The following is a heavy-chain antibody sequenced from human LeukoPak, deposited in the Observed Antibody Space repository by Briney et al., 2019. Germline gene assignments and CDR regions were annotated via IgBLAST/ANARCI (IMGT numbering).Heavy chain of an antibody. J-gene: IGHJ4*02. CDR3: ASRKTGRDY. Sequence: SETLSLTCTVSGGSISSSSYYWGWIRQPSGKGLEWIGSIYYSGSTYYNPSLKSRVTISVDTSKNQFSLKLSSVTAADTAVYYCASRKTGRDYWGQGTLVTVSS. CDR1: GGSISSSSYY. V-gene: IGHV4-39*07. CDR2: IYYSGST. D-gene: IGHD1-14*01.